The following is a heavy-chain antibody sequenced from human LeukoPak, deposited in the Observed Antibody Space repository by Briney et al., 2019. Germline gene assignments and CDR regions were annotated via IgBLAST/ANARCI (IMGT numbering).Heavy chain of an antibody. Sequence: SVKVSCKASGGTFSSYAISWVRQAPGQGLEWMGGIIPIFGTANYAQKFQGRVTITTDESTSTAYMELSSLRSEGTAVYYCARESGYCSGGSCYSYYYMDVWGKGTTVTVSS. J-gene: IGHJ6*03. CDR1: GGTFSSYA. CDR2: IIPIFGTA. D-gene: IGHD2-15*01. CDR3: ARESGYCSGGSCYSYYYMDV. V-gene: IGHV1-69*05.